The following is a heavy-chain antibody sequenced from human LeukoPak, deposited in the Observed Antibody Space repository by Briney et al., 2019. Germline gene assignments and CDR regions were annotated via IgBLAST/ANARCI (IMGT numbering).Heavy chain of an antibody. CDR3: AKGNLDAYYYYYMDV. D-gene: IGHD1-14*01. CDR2: ISYDGSNK. V-gene: IGHV3-33*06. J-gene: IGHJ6*03. CDR1: GFTFTSYG. Sequence: GGSLRLSCAASGFTFTSYGMHWFRQAPGKGLDWVAVISYDGSNKYYADSVKGRFTISRDSSKNTLFLQMNSLRAEDTAVYYCAKGNLDAYYYYYMDVWGKGTTVTVSS.